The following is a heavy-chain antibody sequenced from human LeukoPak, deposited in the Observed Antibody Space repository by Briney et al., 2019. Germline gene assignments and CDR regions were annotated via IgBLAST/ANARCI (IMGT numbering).Heavy chain of an antibody. D-gene: IGHD5-24*01. CDR2: PNPNGSIT. V-gene: IGHV1-2*02. CDR3: ARCEMTTNPSFAS. CDR1: GYTFSGYY. Sequence: GASVKVSCKASGYTFSGYYIHWVRQAPGRGLEWMAWPNPNGSITNYAHNLQGMITVARDTTNSTAYMQLCSLRSDDTALYYCARCEMTTNPSFASWGQGTLVTVSS. J-gene: IGHJ4*02.